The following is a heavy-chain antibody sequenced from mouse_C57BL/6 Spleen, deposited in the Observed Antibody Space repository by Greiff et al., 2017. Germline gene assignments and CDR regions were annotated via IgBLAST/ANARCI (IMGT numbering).Heavy chain of an antibody. CDR3: TAGYGGWFAY. J-gene: IGHJ3*01. D-gene: IGHD1-1*02. CDR2: IDPEDGDT. Sequence: VQLQQSGAELVRPGASVKLSCTASGFNIKDYYMHWVKQRPEQGLEWIGRIDPEDGDTEYAPKFQGKATMTADTYSNTAYLQLSSLTSEDTAVYYCTAGYGGWFAYWGQGTLVTVSA. CDR1: GFNIKDYY. V-gene: IGHV14-1*01.